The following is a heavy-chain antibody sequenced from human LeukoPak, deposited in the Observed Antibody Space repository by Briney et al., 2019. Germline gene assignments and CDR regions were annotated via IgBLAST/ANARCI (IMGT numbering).Heavy chain of an antibody. V-gene: IGHV4-39*07. J-gene: IGHJ5*02. CDR1: GGSISSSSYY. D-gene: IGHD3-10*01. Sequence: SETLSLTCTVSGGSISSSSYYWGWIRQPPGKGLEWIGSIYYSGSTYYNPSLKSRVTISVGTSKNQFSLKLSSVTAADTAVYYCARDSILWFGELFKSPNWFDPWGQGTLVTVSS. CDR2: IYYSGST. CDR3: ARDSILWFGELFKSPNWFDP.